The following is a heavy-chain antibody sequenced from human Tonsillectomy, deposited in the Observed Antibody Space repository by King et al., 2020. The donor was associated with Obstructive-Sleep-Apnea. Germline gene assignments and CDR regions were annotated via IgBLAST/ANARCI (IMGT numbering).Heavy chain of an antibody. CDR1: GGSISSYY. V-gene: IGHV4-59*01. CDR3: ARGRYSGSSGSGFYFDY. Sequence: VQLQESGPGLVKPSETLSLTCTVSGGSISSYYWSWIRQPPGKGLEWIGYIYYSGSTNYNPSLKSRVTISVDTSKNQFSLKLSSVTAADTAVYYCARGRYSGSSGSGFYFDYWGKGTLVTVSS. J-gene: IGHJ4*02. D-gene: IGHD1-26*01. CDR2: IYYSGST.